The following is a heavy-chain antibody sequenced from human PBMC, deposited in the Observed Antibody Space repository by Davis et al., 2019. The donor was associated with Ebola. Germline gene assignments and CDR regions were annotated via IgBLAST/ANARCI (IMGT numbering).Heavy chain of an antibody. CDR2: IYSGGST. D-gene: IGHD4-23*01. V-gene: IGHV3-53*01. Sequence: PGGSLRLSCAASGFTVSSNYMSWVRQAPGKGLEWVSVIYSGGSTYYADSVKGRFTISRDNSKNTLYLQMNSLRAEDTAVYYCAKETTVVTSYFDYWGQGTLVTVSS. J-gene: IGHJ4*02. CDR3: AKETTVVTSYFDY. CDR1: GFTVSSNY.